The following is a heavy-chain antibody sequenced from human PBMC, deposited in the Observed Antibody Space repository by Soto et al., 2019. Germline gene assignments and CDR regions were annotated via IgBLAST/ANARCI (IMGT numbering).Heavy chain of an antibody. CDR2: ISDDGSNK. V-gene: IGHV3-30*18. D-gene: IGHD3-3*01. Sequence: QVQLEESGGGVVQPGRSLRLSCAASGFTFSSYGMHWVRQAPGKGLEWVAVISDDGSNKFYADSVKGRFTISRDNSKNTLYLQMNSLRAEDTAVYYCAKDLDFPYYFDYWGQGTLVTVSS. J-gene: IGHJ4*02. CDR1: GFTFSSYG. CDR3: AKDLDFPYYFDY.